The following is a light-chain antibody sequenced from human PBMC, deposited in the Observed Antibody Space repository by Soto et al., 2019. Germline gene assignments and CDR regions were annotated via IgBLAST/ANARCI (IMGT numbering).Light chain of an antibody. CDR3: CSFVPTNRLL. CDR2: QVN. J-gene: IGLJ2*01. CDR1: SSDAGSYDL. V-gene: IGLV2-23*02. Sequence: QSALTQPASVPGSPGQSITIPCTGTSSDAGSYDLVSWYQHHSGKAPKIIIYQVNKRPSGISDRFSGSKSGNTASLTISGLQAEDEADYFCCSFVPTNRLLFGGGTKLPVL.